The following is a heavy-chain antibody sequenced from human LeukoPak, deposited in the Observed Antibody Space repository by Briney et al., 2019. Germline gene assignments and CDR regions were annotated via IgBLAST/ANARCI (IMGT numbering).Heavy chain of an antibody. D-gene: IGHD2-2*01. Sequence: GASVKVSCKASGYTFTGYYMHWVRQAPGQGLEWVGWINPSSGGTNFAQKFQDRVTMTRDTSINTAYMELSSLRPDDTAVYFCARGGYCSTTSCLIRFDPWGQGTLVTVSS. CDR3: ARGGYCSTTSCLIRFDP. CDR1: GYTFTGYY. CDR2: INPSSGGT. V-gene: IGHV1-2*02. J-gene: IGHJ5*02.